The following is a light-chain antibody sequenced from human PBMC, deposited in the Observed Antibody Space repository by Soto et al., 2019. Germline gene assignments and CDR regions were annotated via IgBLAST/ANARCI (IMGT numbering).Light chain of an antibody. V-gene: IGLV2-11*01. CDR1: SSDVGAYDY. J-gene: IGLJ1*01. Sequence: QSALTQPRSVSGSPGQSVAISCTGTSSDVGAYDYVSWYQQHPGKALKLIIYDVTKRPSGVPDRFSGSKSGDTASLTISGLQAEDEADYYCSAYAGRYTYVFGTGTKLTVL. CDR3: SAYAGRYTYV. CDR2: DVT.